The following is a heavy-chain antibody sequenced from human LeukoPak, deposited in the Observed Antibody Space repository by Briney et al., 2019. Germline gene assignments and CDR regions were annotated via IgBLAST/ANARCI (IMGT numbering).Heavy chain of an antibody. CDR3: ARQRGYNYGYNDY. D-gene: IGHD5-18*01. CDR2: IKKGGSDK. V-gene: IGHV3-7*03. Sequence: GGSLRLSCAASGFSFSNYWMSWVRQAPGKGLEWVANIKKGGSDKYYVDSVKGRFTISKDNAKNSLYLQMNSLRAEDMAVYYCARQRGYNYGYNDYWGQGTLVTVSS. CDR1: GFSFSNYW. J-gene: IGHJ4*02.